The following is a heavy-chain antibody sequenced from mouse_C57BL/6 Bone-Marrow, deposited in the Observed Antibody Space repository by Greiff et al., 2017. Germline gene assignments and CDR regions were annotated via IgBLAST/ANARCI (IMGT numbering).Heavy chain of an antibody. V-gene: IGHV2-2*01. CDR1: GFSLTSYG. J-gene: IGHJ4*01. Sequence: VQLQQSGPGLVQPSQSLSITCTVSGFSLTSYGVHWVRQSPGKGLEWLGVIWSGGSTDYNAAFISRLSISKDNSKSQVFFKMNSLQADDTAIYYCASIGVYYGNYDAMDYWGQGTSVTVSS. CDR3: ASIGVYYGNYDAMDY. CDR2: IWSGGST. D-gene: IGHD2-1*01.